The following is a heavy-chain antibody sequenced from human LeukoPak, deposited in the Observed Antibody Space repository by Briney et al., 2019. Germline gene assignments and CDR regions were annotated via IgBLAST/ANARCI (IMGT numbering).Heavy chain of an antibody. V-gene: IGHV4-34*01. D-gene: IGHD5-24*01. Sequence: SETLSLTCAVYGGSFSGYYWGWIRQPPGKGLEWIGTIYYSGSTYYNPSLKSRVTISVDSSKNQFSLRLSSVTAADTAVYYCARESLTWLQSRTSWFDPWGQGTLVTVSS. CDR1: GGSFSGYY. CDR2: IYYSGST. CDR3: ARESLTWLQSRTSWFDP. J-gene: IGHJ5*02.